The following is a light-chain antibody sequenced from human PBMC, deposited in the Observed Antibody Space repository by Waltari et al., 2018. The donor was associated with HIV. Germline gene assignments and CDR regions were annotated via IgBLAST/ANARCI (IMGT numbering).Light chain of an antibody. CDR2: DNS. Sequence: QSVLTQPPSVSGAPGQRVTIPCTGSSPNIGAGYELNWYRQLPGTATKLLIYDNSNRPSGVPDRFSGSKSGTSASLAITGLQAEDEADYYCQSYDSSLSGWVFGGGTKLTVL. J-gene: IGLJ3*02. CDR1: SPNIGAGYE. V-gene: IGLV1-40*01. CDR3: QSYDSSLSGWV.